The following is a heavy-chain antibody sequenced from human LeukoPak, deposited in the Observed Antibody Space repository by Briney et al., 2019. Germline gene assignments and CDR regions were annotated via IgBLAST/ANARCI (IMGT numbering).Heavy chain of an antibody. CDR3: ARDGLRGLTHFDY. D-gene: IGHD1-14*01. V-gene: IGHV3-21*01. J-gene: IGHJ4*02. CDR2: ISSSSSYI. CDR1: GFTFSSYS. Sequence: GGSLRLSCAASGFTFSSYSMNWVRQAPGKGLEWVSSISSSSSYIYYADSVKGRFTISRDNAKSSLYLQMNSLRAEDTAVYYCARDGLRGLTHFDYWGQGTLVTVSS.